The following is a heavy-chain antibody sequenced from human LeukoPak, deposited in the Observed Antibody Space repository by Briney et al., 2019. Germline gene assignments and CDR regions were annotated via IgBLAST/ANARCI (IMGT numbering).Heavy chain of an antibody. D-gene: IGHD3-22*01. J-gene: IGHJ4*02. CDR2: ISGDGGST. Sequence: PGGSLRLSCAASGFTFDDYAMHWVRQAPGKGLEWVSLISGDGGSTYYADSVKGRFTISRDNSKNSLYLQMNSLRSEDTAVYYCATSLLNDSSGYYSGGYDYWGQGTLVTVSS. V-gene: IGHV3-43*02. CDR3: ATSLLNDSSGYYSGGYDY. CDR1: GFTFDDYA.